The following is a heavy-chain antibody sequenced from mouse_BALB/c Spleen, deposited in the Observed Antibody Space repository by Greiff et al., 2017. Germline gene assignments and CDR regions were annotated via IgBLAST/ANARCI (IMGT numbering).Heavy chain of an antibody. V-gene: IGHV1-14*01. J-gene: IGHJ4*01. D-gene: IGHD2-4*01. Sequence: EVQLQQSGPELVKPGASVKMSCKASGYTFTSYVMHWVKQKPGQGLEWIGYINPYNDGTKYNEKFKGKATLTSDKSSSTAYMELSSLTSEDSAVYYCARLITTGARDAMDYWGQGTSVTVSS. CDR2: INPYNDGT. CDR3: ARLITTGARDAMDY. CDR1: GYTFTSYV.